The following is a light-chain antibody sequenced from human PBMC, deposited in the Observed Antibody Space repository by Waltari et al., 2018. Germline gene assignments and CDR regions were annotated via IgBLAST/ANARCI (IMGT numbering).Light chain of an antibody. CDR3: MQALETPYT. J-gene: IGKJ2*01. CDR1: QTLLHTDGNTY. V-gene: IGKV2-28*01. CDR2: LGS. Sequence: IVITQSPLSLPVTPGEPASISCRSSQTLLHTDGNTYLDWYLQKPGQSPQVLISLGSNRASGVPDRFSGRGSGTDFTLKINSVAAEDVGVYYCMQALETPYTFGQGTKLEIK.